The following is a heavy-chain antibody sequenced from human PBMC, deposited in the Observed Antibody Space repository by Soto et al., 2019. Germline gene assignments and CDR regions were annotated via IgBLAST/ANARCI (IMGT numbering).Heavy chain of an antibody. CDR3: TLGMDFANSWSWFDS. CDR1: GGTSNIYS. D-gene: IGHD1-26*01. J-gene: IGHJ5*01. Sequence: AVKVSCKACGGTSNIYSISWVRKAPGQRLEWMGGIIPIYALTNYAQKFQGRVTITADASTRTAYMELSSLRSDDTAVYYCTLGMDFANSWSWFDSWGQGTLVTVSS. V-gene: IGHV1-69*13. CDR2: IIPIYALT.